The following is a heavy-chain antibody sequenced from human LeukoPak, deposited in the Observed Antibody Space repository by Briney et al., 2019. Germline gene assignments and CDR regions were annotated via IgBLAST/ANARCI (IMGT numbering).Heavy chain of an antibody. D-gene: IGHD6-19*01. CDR2: IYYSGST. Sequence: PSEILSLTCIVSGDSISTYYWSWIRQPPGKGLEWIGYIYYSGSTNYNPSLKSRVTISVDTSKNQFSLKLSSVTAADTAVYYCARRGGAVAGFDSWGQGTLVTVSS. CDR3: ARRGGAVAGFDS. J-gene: IGHJ4*02. V-gene: IGHV4-59*08. CDR1: GDSISTYY.